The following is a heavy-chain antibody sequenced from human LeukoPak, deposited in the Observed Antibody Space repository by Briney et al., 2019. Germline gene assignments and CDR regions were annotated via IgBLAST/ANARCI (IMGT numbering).Heavy chain of an antibody. V-gene: IGHV1-69*01. J-gene: IGHJ4*02. CDR2: IIPIFGTA. CDR3: ARVGIVGATWFDY. CDR1: GGTFSSYA. Sequence: ASVKVSCKASGGTFSSYAISWVRQAPGQGLEWMGGIIPIFGTANYAQKFQGRVTITADESTSTAYMELSSLRSEDTAVYYCARVGIVGATWFDYWGQGTLVTVPS. D-gene: IGHD1-26*01.